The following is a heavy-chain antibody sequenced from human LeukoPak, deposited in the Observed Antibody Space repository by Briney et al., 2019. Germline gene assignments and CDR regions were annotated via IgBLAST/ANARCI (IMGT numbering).Heavy chain of an antibody. V-gene: IGHV3-74*01. CDR2: INSDGSST. Sequence: GGSLRLSCAASGFTFSSYWMHWVRQAPGKGLVWVSRINSDGSSTSYADSVKGRFTISRDNAKNTLYLQMNSLRAEDTAVYYCAREPYGDYAPSYWGQGTLVTVSS. CDR1: GFTFSSYW. D-gene: IGHD4-17*01. CDR3: AREPYGDYAPSY. J-gene: IGHJ4*02.